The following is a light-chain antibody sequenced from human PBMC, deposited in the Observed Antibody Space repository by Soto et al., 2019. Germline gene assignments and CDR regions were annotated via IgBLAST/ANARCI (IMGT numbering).Light chain of an antibody. CDR3: QQYGSLRFT. V-gene: IGKV3-20*01. Sequence: EVVLMQSPGTLSLSPGERATLSCRASQSITSSYLAWYQQTPGQTPRLLIYGASNRAPGIPDRFSGSGSGTDFTLTISRLEPEDFAVYYCQQYGSLRFTFGGGTKVEIK. CDR2: GAS. CDR1: QSITSSY. J-gene: IGKJ4*01.